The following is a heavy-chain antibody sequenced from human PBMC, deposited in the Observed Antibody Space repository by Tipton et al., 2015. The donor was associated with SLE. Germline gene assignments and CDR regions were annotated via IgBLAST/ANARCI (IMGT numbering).Heavy chain of an antibody. CDR3: AKDRYYDFWSGYSYYFDY. J-gene: IGHJ4*02. D-gene: IGHD3-3*01. CDR2: ISYDGSNK. CDR1: GFSFSSYG. Sequence: SLRLSCAASGFSFSSYGMHWVRQAPGKGLEWVAVISYDGSNKYYADSVKGRFTISRDNSKNRLYLQMNSLRAEDTAVYYCAKDRYYDFWSGYSYYFDYWGQGTLVTVSS. V-gene: IGHV3-30*18.